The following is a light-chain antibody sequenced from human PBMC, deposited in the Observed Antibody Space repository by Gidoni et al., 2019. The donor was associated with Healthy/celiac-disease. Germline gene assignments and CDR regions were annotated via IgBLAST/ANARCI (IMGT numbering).Light chain of an antibody. CDR1: SSNTGAGHD. J-gene: IGLJ2*01. V-gene: IGLV1-40*01. CDR3: QSYDSSLSGYVL. CDR2: GNS. Sequence: QSVLTQPPSVSGAPGQRVPISCTGSSSNTGAGHDVPWYQQLPGTAPKPLIYGNSNRPSGVPDRFSGSKSDTSASLAITGLQADDEADYYCQSYDSSLSGYVLFGGGTKLTVL.